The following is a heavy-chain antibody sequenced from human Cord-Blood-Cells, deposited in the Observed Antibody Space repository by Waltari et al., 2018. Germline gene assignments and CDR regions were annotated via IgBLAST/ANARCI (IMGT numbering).Heavy chain of an antibody. Sequence: EVLLLESGGGLVQPGGYLGLSCAPSGFTFSRYAMSWVRQAPGKGLEWVSDISGIGGSTYYADSVKDRFTISKDNSKNTLYLQMHSLRAEDTAVYYCAKAGDSSSWYVGADYWGQGTLVTVS. CDR2: ISGIGGST. CDR3: AKAGDSSSWYVGADY. D-gene: IGHD6-13*01. CDR1: GFTFSRYA. J-gene: IGHJ4*02. V-gene: IGHV3-23*01.